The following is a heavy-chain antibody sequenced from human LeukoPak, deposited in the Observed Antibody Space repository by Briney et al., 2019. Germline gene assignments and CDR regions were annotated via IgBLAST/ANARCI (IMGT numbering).Heavy chain of an antibody. CDR3: AKGRTHYDFWSGYPQFDY. CDR2: ISSSSSYI. CDR1: GFTFSTYA. V-gene: IGHV3-21*01. J-gene: IGHJ4*02. Sequence: GGSLRLSCAASGFTFSTYAMNWVRQAPGKGLEWVSSISSSSSYIYYADSVKGRFTISRDNSKNTLYLQMNSLRAEDTAVYYCAKGRTHYDFWSGYPQFDYWGQGTLVTVSS. D-gene: IGHD3-3*01.